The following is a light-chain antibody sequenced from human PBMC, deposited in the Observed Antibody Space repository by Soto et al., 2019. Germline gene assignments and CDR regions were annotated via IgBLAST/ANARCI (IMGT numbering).Light chain of an antibody. CDR1: TGAVTSGYY. CDR2: ITS. V-gene: IGLV7-43*01. Sequence: QAVGTQEHSLTVSPGGTVTLTCASSTGAVTSGYYPNWFQQKPGQAPRALIYITSNKHSWTPARFSGSLLGGKAALTLSGVQPEDEAEYYCLLYYGGAWVFGGGTKRTVL. J-gene: IGLJ3*02. CDR3: LLYYGGAWV.